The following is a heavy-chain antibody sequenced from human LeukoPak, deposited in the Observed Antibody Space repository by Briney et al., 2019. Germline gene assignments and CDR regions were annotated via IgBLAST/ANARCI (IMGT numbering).Heavy chain of an antibody. D-gene: IGHD3-22*01. V-gene: IGHV3-66*01. CDR1: GFTVRSNY. J-gene: IGHJ3*02. CDR3: ARVRAYYDSNEDAFDI. Sequence: GGSLILSCSAPGFTVRSNYMSWVRQAPGKGLEWVQLIYSGGSTYYADSVKGRLTISRDNSKNPLYLQMHSLRAEDTAVYYCARVRAYYDSNEDAFDIWGQGTMVTVSS. CDR2: IYSGGST.